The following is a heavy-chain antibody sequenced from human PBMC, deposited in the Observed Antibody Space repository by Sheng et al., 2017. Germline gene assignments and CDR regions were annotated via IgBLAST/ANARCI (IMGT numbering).Heavy chain of an antibody. CDR2: ISSSSSYI. CDR1: GFTFSSYS. V-gene: IGHV3-21*01. Sequence: EVQLVESGGGLVKPGGSLRLSCAASGFTFSSYSMNWVRQAPGKGLEWVSSISSSSSYIYYADSVKGRFTISRDNAKNSLYLQMNSLRAEDTAVYYCARETLVVAATRRRPMDVWGKGTTVTVSS. J-gene: IGHJ6*03. CDR3: ARETLVVAATRRRPMDV. D-gene: IGHD2-15*01.